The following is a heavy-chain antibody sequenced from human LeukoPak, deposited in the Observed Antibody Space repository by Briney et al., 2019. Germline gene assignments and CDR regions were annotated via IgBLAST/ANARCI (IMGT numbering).Heavy chain of an antibody. Sequence: ASMKVSCKASGYTFTDYYMHWVRQAPGQGLEWMGWINPDSGDTLYAQKFQGRVTMTRDTSISTAYMYLSSLRSDDTAVYYCATLAAAGLNFLYWGQGTLVTVSS. CDR2: INPDSGDT. CDR3: ATLAAAGLNFLY. D-gene: IGHD6-13*01. J-gene: IGHJ4*02. V-gene: IGHV1-2*02. CDR1: GYTFTDYY.